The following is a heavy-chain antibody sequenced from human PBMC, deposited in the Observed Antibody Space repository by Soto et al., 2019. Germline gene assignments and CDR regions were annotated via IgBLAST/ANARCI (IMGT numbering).Heavy chain of an antibody. V-gene: IGHV3-23*01. J-gene: IGHJ6*02. CDR2: ISGSGGST. Sequence: EVQLLESGGGLVQPGGSLRLSCAAAGLRFSSYAMSWVRQAPGKGLEWVSGISGSGGSTYFADSVKGRFAISRNNSKNRLYLQMNSLRAEDTAVYYCAKGRGCYYAYDMDVWGQGNAVTVSS. D-gene: IGHD3-10*01. CDR1: GLRFSSYA. CDR3: AKGRGCYYAYDMDV.